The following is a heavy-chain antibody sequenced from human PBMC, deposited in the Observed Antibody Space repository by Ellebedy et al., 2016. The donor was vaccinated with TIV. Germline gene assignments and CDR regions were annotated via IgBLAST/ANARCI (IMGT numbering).Heavy chain of an antibody. CDR1: GFSFSTYW. D-gene: IGHD5-24*01. Sequence: PGGSLRLSCAASGFSFSTYWMHWVRQAPGKGLVWVSRINSDGSSTTYADSVKGRFTISRDNAKTTLYLQMKRLRDEDTAVYYCARIISSRAYWGQGTLVTVSS. CDR2: INSDGSST. CDR3: ARIISSRAY. V-gene: IGHV3-74*01. J-gene: IGHJ4*02.